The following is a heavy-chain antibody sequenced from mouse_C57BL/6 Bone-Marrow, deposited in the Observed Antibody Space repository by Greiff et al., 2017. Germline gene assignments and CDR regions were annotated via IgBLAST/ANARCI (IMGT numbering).Heavy chain of an antibody. V-gene: IGHV1-64*01. D-gene: IGHD1-1*01. CDR2: IHPNSGST. CDR1: GYTFTSYW. J-gene: IGHJ4*01. CDR3: ARDGSSYGIYYAMDY. Sequence: VQLQQPGAELVKPGASVKLSCKASGYTFTSYWMHWVKQRPGQGLEWIGMIHPNSGSTNYNEKFKSKATLTVDKSSSTAYMQLSSLTSEDSAVYYCARDGSSYGIYYAMDYWGQGTSVTVSS.